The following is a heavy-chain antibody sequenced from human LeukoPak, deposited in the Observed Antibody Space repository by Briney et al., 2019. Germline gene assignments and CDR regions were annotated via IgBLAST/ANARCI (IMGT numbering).Heavy chain of an antibody. Sequence: GGSLSLSYAASGFPFSSYGMHWVRPAPGKGLEWVAVIWNDENKKFYADSVKGRFTISRDNFKSTLYLQMNSLRVEDTAVYYRAREGLTSTPNNAFDIWGQGTMVTVSS. CDR3: AREGLTSTPNNAFDI. CDR2: IWNDENKK. CDR1: GFPFSSYG. J-gene: IGHJ3*02. V-gene: IGHV3-33*01. D-gene: IGHD4-23*01.